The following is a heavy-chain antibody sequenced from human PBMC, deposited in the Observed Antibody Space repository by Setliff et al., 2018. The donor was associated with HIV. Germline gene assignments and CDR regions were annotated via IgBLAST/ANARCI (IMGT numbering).Heavy chain of an antibody. V-gene: IGHV4-39*01. J-gene: IGHJ4*02. CDR1: GGSISSSSYY. CDR3: ASANNFWSGYPPV. Sequence: PSETLSLTCTVSGGSISSSSYYWGWIRQPPGKGLEWIGSIYYSGSTYHNPSLKSRVTISVDTSKNQFSLKLSSVTAADTAVYYCASANNFWSGYPPVWGQGTLVTVSS. D-gene: IGHD3-3*01. CDR2: IYYSGST.